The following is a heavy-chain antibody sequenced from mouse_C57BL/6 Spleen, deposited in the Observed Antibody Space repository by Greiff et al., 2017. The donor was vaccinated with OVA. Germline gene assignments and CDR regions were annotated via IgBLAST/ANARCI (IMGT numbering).Heavy chain of an antibody. J-gene: IGHJ4*01. D-gene: IGHD2-5*01. CDR1: GYAFSSYW. V-gene: IGHV1-80*01. Sequence: VQLKESGAELVKPGASVKISCKASGYAFSSYWMNWVKQRPGKGLEWIGQIYPGDGDTNYNGKFKGKATLTADKSSSTAYMQLSSLTSEDSAVYFCARSPSNFYAMDYWGQGTSVTVSS. CDR2: IYPGDGDT. CDR3: ARSPSNFYAMDY.